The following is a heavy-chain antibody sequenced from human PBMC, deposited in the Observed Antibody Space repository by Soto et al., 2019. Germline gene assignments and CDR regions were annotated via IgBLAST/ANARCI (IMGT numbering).Heavy chain of an antibody. CDR2: IYYSGST. CDR3: ARGNEYSGYDYLY. Sequence: SETLSLTCTVSGGSISSYYWSWIRQPPGKGLEWIGYIYYSGSTNYNPSLKSRVTISVDTSKNQFSLKLSSVTAADTAVYYCARGNEYSGYDYLYWGQGTLVTVSS. J-gene: IGHJ4*02. CDR1: GGSISSYY. V-gene: IGHV4-59*08. D-gene: IGHD5-12*01.